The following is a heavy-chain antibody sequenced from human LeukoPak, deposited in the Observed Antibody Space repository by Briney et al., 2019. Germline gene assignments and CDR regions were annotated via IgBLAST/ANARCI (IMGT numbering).Heavy chain of an antibody. V-gene: IGHV3-23*01. J-gene: IGHJ4*02. CDR1: GFTVSAYA. Sequence: GGSLRLSCAASGFTVSAYAMAWVRKAPGKGLEWVSTIYDDNTYYADSVKGRFAISTDNSKNTLYLQMNSLRVEDTAVYFCAARKVRGVWFYLDYWGQGTLVTVSS. CDR3: AARKVRGVWFYLDY. D-gene: IGHD3-10*01. CDR2: IYDDNT.